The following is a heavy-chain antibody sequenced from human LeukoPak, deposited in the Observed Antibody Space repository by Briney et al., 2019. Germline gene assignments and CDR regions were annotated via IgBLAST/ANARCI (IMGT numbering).Heavy chain of an antibody. CDR3: ARRRWLQYYFDY. CDR1: GGSFSGYY. D-gene: IGHD5-24*01. CDR2: INHSGST. V-gene: IGHV4-34*01. J-gene: IGHJ4*02. Sequence: NPSETLSLTCAVYGGSFSGYYWSWIRQPPGKGLEWIGEINHSGSTNYNPSLKSRVTISVDTSKNQFSLKLSSVTAADTAVYYCARRRWLQYYFDYWGQGTLVTVSS.